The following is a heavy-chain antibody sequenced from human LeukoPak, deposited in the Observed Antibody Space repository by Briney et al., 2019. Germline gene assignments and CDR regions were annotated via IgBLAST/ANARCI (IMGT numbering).Heavy chain of an antibody. V-gene: IGHV3-74*01. CDR1: GFTFSTYW. CDR2: INSDGSST. J-gene: IGHJ2*01. CDR3: PRAPGGGGSYWYFDI. Sequence: GGSLRLSCAASGFTFSTYWMHWVRQAPGKGLEWVSRINSDGSSTSYADSVKGRFTISRDNAKNTLYLQMNSLRAEDTAVYYCPRAPGGGGSYWYFDIWGRGTLSTVSS. D-gene: IGHD4-23*01.